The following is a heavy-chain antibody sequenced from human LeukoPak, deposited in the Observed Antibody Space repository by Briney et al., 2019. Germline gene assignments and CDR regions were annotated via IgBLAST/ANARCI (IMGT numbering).Heavy chain of an antibody. CDR1: GFTFSSYA. Sequence: PGMSLRLSCAASGFTFSSYAMHWVRQAPGKGLEWVAMISYEGTVKYNADSVKGRFTISRDNSKNTLFLQMDSLRGDDTALYSCARDDRSLRVYYDSWGQGTLVTVSS. CDR2: ISYEGTVK. D-gene: IGHD4-17*01. J-gene: IGHJ4*02. CDR3: ARDDRSLRVYYDS. V-gene: IGHV3-30*04.